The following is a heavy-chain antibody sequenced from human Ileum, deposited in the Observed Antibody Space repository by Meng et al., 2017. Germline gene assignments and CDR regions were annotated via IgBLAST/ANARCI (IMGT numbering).Heavy chain of an antibody. Sequence: QVQLMESGGGVVQPGRSLTLSCVGSGFSFRNYAIHWVRQAPGKGLEWVALISYDGNVAYYSGSVKGRLTVSRDKSKDTVYLQMNTLKTEDTAVYYCVKESFEYYSGLGSYDYWGQGTLVTVSS. J-gene: IGHJ4*02. CDR2: ISYDGNVA. D-gene: IGHD3-10*01. CDR3: VKESFEYYSGLGSYDY. CDR1: GFSFRNYA. V-gene: IGHV3-30*18.